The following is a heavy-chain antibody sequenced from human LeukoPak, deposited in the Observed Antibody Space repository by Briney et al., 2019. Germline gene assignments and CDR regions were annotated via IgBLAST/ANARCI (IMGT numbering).Heavy chain of an antibody. CDR2: IKGDGSST. CDR1: GFTFSSNW. CDR3: VRDGVGAPPFDY. D-gene: IGHD1-26*01. J-gene: IGHJ4*02. Sequence: GGSLRLSCAASGFTFSSNWMHWVRQAPGKGLVWISRIKGDGSSTSYADSVKGLFTISRDNAKNTLFLQMNSLRAEDTAVYYCVRDGVGAPPFDYWGQGALVTVSS. V-gene: IGHV3-74*01.